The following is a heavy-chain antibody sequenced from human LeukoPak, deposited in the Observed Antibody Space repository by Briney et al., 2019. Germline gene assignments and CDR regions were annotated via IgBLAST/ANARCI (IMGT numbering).Heavy chain of an antibody. CDR3: ARGHTAVTRHFDF. Sequence: GGSLRLPCEASGFTFTTYSMTWVRQAPGKGLEWVSIISSGSSAIFSADALKGRFTISRDDAKNLLYLDMNSLRAEDTAVYYCARGHTAVTRHFDFWGQGTLVTVSS. V-gene: IGHV3-21*01. CDR2: ISSGSSAI. CDR1: GFTFTTYS. D-gene: IGHD4-17*01. J-gene: IGHJ4*02.